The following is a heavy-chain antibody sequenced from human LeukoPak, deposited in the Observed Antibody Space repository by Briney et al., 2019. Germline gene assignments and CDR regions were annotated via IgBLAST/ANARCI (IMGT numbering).Heavy chain of an antibody. CDR1: GFTFSDHY. Sequence: GGSLRLSCSASGFTFSDHYMDWARQAPGKGLEWVGFIRSKAYGGTTEFAASVKGRFTISRDESKSIAYLQMSSLKTEDTAVYYCATYDPSNYYGMDVWGQGTTVTVS. CDR3: ATYDPSNYYGMDV. CDR2: IRSKAYGGTT. J-gene: IGHJ6*02. D-gene: IGHD5-12*01. V-gene: IGHV3-49*04.